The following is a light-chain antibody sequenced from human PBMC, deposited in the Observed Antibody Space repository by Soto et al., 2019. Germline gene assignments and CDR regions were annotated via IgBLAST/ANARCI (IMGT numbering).Light chain of an antibody. Sequence: DIPVTQSPSSLSASVGDRVTITCRASQSISSFLNWYQQKPGKAPKRLIYAASSLQSGVPSRFSGSGSGADFTLTISSLQPEDFVTYYCQQSYSTPITFGQGTRLEIK. CDR3: QQSYSTPIT. CDR2: AAS. CDR1: QSISSF. J-gene: IGKJ5*01. V-gene: IGKV1-39*01.